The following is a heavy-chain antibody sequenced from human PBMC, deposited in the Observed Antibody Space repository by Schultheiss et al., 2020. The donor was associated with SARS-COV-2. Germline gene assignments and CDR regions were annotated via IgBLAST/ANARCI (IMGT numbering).Heavy chain of an antibody. J-gene: IGHJ2*01. Sequence: SETLSLTCAVSGGSISSSNWWSWVRQPPGKGLEWIGEIYHSGSTNYNPSLKSRVTISVDTSKNQLSLKLSSVTAADTAVYYCARLATAVTAIPYWYFDLWGRGTLVTVSS. CDR1: GGSISSSNW. CDR3: ARLATAVTAIPYWYFDL. D-gene: IGHD2-21*02. CDR2: IYHSGST. V-gene: IGHV4-4*02.